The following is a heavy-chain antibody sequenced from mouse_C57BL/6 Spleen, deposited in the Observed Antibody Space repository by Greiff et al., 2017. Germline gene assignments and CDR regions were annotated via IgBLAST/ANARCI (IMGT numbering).Heavy chain of an antibody. CDR1: GFTFSDAW. CDR3: TRTPYYYGSSGAY. V-gene: IGHV6-6*01. Sequence: EVKVEESGGGLVQPGGSMKLSCAASGFTFSDAWMDWVRQSPEKGLEWVAEIRNKANNHATYYAESVKGRFTISRDDSKSSVYLQMNSVRAEDTGIYYCTRTPYYYGSSGAYWGQGTLVTVSA. CDR2: IRNKANNHAT. D-gene: IGHD1-1*01. J-gene: IGHJ3*01.